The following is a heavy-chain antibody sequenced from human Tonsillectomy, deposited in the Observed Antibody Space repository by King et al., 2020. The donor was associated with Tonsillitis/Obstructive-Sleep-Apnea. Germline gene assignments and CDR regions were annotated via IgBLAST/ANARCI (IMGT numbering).Heavy chain of an antibody. CDR3: ARLRSTFCDSLTGCLPTYYFDY. J-gene: IGHJ4*02. CDR1: GGSISSYY. V-gene: IGHV4-59*01. Sequence: QLQESGPGLVKPSETLSLTCTVSGGSISSYYWSWIRQPPGKGLEWIGYIYHGGGRTIYNPSLNGRATISGDTSKNLFSLKLSSVTAADTALYSCARLRSTFCDSLTGCLPTYYFDYWGQGALVTVSS. D-gene: IGHD3-9*01. CDR2: IYHGGGRT.